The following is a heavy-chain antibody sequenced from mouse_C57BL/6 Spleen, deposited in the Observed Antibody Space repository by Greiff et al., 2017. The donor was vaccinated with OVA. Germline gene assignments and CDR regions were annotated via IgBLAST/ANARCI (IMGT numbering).Heavy chain of an antibody. V-gene: IGHV1-54*01. Sequence: QVQLQQSGAELVRPGTSVKVSCKASGYAFTNYLIEWVKQRPGQGLEWIGVINTGSGGTNYNEKFKGKATLTADKSSSTAYMQLSSLTSEDSAVYFCASGDYYGSSPAWFAYWGQGTLVTVSA. CDR3: ASGDYYGSSPAWFAY. D-gene: IGHD1-1*01. CDR1: GYAFTNYL. CDR2: INTGSGGT. J-gene: IGHJ3*01.